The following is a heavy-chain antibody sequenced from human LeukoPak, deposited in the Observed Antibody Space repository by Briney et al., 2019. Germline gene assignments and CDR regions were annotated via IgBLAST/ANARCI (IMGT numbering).Heavy chain of an antibody. Sequence: ASVKVSCKASGNTFSGYYMDWVREAPGQGLEWMGRINPNTGGTNYAQKFQGRVTMTRDTSITTVYMELSRLRLDDTAVYYCARVYGSYYEGNWFDPWGQGTLVTVSS. D-gene: IGHD1-26*01. CDR1: GNTFSGYY. CDR2: INPNTGGT. V-gene: IGHV1-2*06. CDR3: ARVYGSYYEGNWFDP. J-gene: IGHJ5*02.